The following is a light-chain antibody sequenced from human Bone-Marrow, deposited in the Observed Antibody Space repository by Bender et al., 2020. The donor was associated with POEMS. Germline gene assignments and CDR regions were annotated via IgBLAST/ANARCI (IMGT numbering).Light chain of an antibody. J-gene: IGLJ3*02. CDR2: INN. CDR3: AAWEDSLNGWV. V-gene: IGLV1-44*01. Sequence: GTPGQRVTISCSGSSSNIGTNPVNWYQQLPGTAPKLLIYINNQRPSGVPDRFSGSKSGTSASLAISGLQSEDEADYYCAAWEDSLNGWVFGGGTRLTVL. CDR1: SSNIGTNP.